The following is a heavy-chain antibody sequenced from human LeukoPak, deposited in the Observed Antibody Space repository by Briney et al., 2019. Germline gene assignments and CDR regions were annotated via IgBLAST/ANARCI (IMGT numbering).Heavy chain of an antibody. CDR1: GGSISSSSYY. V-gene: IGHV4-39*01. CDR2: IYYTGST. D-gene: IGHD4-23*01. J-gene: IGHJ6*03. Sequence: SETLSLTCTVSGGSISSSSYYWGWIRQPPGKGLERVGSIYYTGSTYYNPSLKSRVTISVDTSKNQFSLKLSSVTAADTAVYYCARPHYGGNYGYYYYYMDVWGKGTTVTISS. CDR3: ARPHYGGNYGYYYYYMDV.